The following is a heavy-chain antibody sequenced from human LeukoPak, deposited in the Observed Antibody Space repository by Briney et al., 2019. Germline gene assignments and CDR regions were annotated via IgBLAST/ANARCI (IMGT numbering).Heavy chain of an antibody. Sequence: GRSLRLSCAASGFTFDDYAMHWVRQAPGKGLEWVSGISWNSGSIGYADSAKGRFTISRDNAKNSLFLQMNSLRAEDTAVYYCAKGPLRPSDYWGQGTLVTVSS. CDR1: GFTFDDYA. CDR2: ISWNSGSI. V-gene: IGHV3-9*01. J-gene: IGHJ4*02. CDR3: AKGPLRPSDY.